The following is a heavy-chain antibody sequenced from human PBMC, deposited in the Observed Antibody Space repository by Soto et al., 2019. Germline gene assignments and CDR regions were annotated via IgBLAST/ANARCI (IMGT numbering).Heavy chain of an antibody. J-gene: IGHJ5*02. CDR2: TYYRSKWYN. D-gene: IGHD6-19*01. V-gene: IGHV6-1*01. Sequence: TFSLTWAISGDSVSSNSAAWNWIRQSPSRGLEWLGRTYYRSKWYNDYAVSVKSRITINPDTSKNQFSLQLNSVTPEDTAVYYCAREYSSGWENWFDPWGQGTLVTVS. CDR1: GDSVSSNSAA. CDR3: AREYSSGWENWFDP.